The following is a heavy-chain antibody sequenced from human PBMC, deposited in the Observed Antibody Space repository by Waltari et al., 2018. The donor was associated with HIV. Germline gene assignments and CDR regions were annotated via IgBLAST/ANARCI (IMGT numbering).Heavy chain of an antibody. CDR3: ARGPQSSIAARPGRYFDY. CDR2: IYHSGST. V-gene: IGHV4-4*02. D-gene: IGHD6-6*01. Sequence: QVQLQESGPGLVKPSGTLSLTCAVSGGSISSSNWWSWVRKPPGKGLEWIGEIYHSGSTTYNPSLKSRVTISVDKAKNQFSLKLSSVTAADTAVYYCARGPQSSIAARPGRYFDYWGQGTLVTVSS. CDR1: GGSISSSNW. J-gene: IGHJ4*02.